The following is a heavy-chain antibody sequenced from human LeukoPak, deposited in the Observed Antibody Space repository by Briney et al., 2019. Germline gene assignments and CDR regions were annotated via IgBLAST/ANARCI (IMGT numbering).Heavy chain of an antibody. CDR2: INHSGST. V-gene: IGHV4-34*01. CDR1: GGSFSGYY. CDR3: ARARGLGYCSSTSCPFTYYYMDV. Sequence: SETLSLTCAVYGGSFSGYYWSWIRQPPGKGLEWIGEINHSGSTNYNPSLKSRVTILVDTSKNQFSLKLSSVTAADTAVYYCARARGLGYCSSTSCPFTYYYMDVWGKGTTVTVSS. D-gene: IGHD2-2*01. J-gene: IGHJ6*03.